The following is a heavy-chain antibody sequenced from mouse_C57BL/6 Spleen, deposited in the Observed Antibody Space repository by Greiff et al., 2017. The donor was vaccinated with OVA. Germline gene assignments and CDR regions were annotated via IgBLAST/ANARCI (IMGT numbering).Heavy chain of an antibody. J-gene: IGHJ3*01. V-gene: IGHV7-3*01. CDR2: IRNKANGYTT. CDR3: ARFNDYGFAY. Sequence: EVKLMESGGGLVQPGGSLSLSCAASGFTFTDYYMSWVRQPPGKALEWLGFIRNKANGYTTEYRASVKGRFTISRDNSQSIRYLQMNALRAEDSATYFCARFNDYGFAYWGQGTLVTVSA. D-gene: IGHD2-4*01. CDR1: GFTFTDYY.